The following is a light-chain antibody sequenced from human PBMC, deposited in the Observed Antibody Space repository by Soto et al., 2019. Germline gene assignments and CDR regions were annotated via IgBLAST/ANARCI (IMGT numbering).Light chain of an antibody. V-gene: IGKV3D-20*02. CDR1: QSVTSNF. CDR2: DAS. Sequence: EIVMTQSPATLSVSPGERATLSCRASQSVTSNFLAWYQQKPGQAPRLLIYDASSRVTGIPDRFSGGGSGTEITLTITSLEPEDFATYYCQQLNSFPLTFGGGTKVDI. J-gene: IGKJ4*01. CDR3: QQLNSFPLT.